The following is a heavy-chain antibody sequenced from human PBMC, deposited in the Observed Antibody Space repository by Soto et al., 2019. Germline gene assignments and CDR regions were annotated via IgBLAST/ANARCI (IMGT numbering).Heavy chain of an antibody. J-gene: IGHJ5*02. CDR3: ARDLNLPAAMFLIGWFDP. V-gene: IGHV1-69*06. CDR2: IIPIFGTA. CDR1: GGTFSIYA. D-gene: IGHD2-2*01. Sequence: SVKVSCKASGGTFSIYAISWVRQAPGQGLEWMGGIIPIFGTANYAQKFQGRVTITADKSTSTAYMELSSLRSEDTAVYYCARDLNLPAAMFLIGWFDPWGKGTLVTVYS.